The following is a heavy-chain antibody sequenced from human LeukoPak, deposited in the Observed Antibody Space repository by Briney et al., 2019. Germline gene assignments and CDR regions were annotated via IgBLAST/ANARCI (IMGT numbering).Heavy chain of an antibody. CDR2: INHSGST. Sequence: SETLSLTCAVYGGSSSGYYWSWIRQPPGKGLEWIGEINHSGSTNYNPSLKSRVTISVDTSKNQFSLKLSSVTAADTAVYYCARGDYCSGGSCYSPPFDYWGQGTLVTVSS. CDR3: ARGDYCSGGSCYSPPFDY. D-gene: IGHD2-15*01. V-gene: IGHV4-34*01. CDR1: GGSSSGYY. J-gene: IGHJ4*02.